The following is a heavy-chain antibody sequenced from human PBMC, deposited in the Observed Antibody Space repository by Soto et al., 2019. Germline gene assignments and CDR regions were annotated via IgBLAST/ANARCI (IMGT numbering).Heavy chain of an antibody. D-gene: IGHD3-10*01. V-gene: IGHV3-33*01. CDR3: ARDVGSSGSSRWIDT. Sequence: GGSLRLSCVASGFTLSNYGMHWVRQAPGKGLEWVALIWYDGTTKYSSDSVKGRFSISRDNSKSTLYLQVNSLRAEDTAIYYCARDVGSSGSSRWIDTWGQGTLVTVSS. J-gene: IGHJ5*02. CDR1: GFTLSNYG. CDR2: IWYDGTTK.